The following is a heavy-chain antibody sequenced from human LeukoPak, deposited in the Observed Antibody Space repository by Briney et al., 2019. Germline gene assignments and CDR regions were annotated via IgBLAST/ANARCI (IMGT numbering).Heavy chain of an antibody. V-gene: IGHV3-21*04. CDR2: ISSSSSYI. Sequence: GGSLRLSCAASGFILSSYSMNWVRQAPGKGLEWVSSISSSSSYIYYADSVKGRFTISRDNAKNSLYLQMNSLRAEDTALYYCARDENARSGGFRYWGQGTLVTVSS. J-gene: IGHJ4*02. CDR1: GFILSSYS. CDR3: ARDENARSGGFRY. D-gene: IGHD2-15*01.